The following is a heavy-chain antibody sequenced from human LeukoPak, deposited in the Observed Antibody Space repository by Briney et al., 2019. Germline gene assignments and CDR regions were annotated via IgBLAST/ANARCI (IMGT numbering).Heavy chain of an antibody. CDR2: IYTSGST. J-gene: IGHJ4*02. V-gene: IGHV4-61*09. CDR1: GGSISSGTYY. D-gene: IGHD3-22*01. CDR3: ARSYTDYYDSSGLDF. Sequence: PSETLSLTCTVSGGSISSGTYYWSWIRQPAGKGLEWIGHIYTSGSTKYNPSLKSRVTISVDTSKNQFSLRLSSVTAADTAAYYCARSYTDYYDSSGLDFWGQGTLVTVSS.